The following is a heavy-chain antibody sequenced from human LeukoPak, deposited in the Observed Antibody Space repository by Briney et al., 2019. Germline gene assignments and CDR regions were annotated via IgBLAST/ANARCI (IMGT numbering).Heavy chain of an antibody. D-gene: IGHD6-13*01. Sequence: SVTLSLTCTVSGGSISSSSCYWGSIRKHPGKGLECIWSIYYSGSTYYNPSLKSQVTISVDTSKNQSSLELSSVTAADTAVDYCASLSGYSRDFDYWGQGTLVTVSS. CDR1: GGSISSSSCY. CDR3: ASLSGYSRDFDY. V-gene: IGHV4-39*01. CDR2: IYYSGST. J-gene: IGHJ4*02.